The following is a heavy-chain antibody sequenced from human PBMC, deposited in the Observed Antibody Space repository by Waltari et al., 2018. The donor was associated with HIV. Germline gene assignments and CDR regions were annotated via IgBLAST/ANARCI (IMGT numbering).Heavy chain of an antibody. D-gene: IGHD6-19*01. V-gene: IGHV3-23*01. Sequence: EVQLLESGGGLVQPGGSLRLSCAASGFTFSNYAITWVRQAPGKGLEGVSAISGRGCSTHYADSVKGRFSISRDNSKNTLYLQMNSLRPEDTAIYYCAKGGRAVAGNWFDPWGQGTLVTVSS. J-gene: IGHJ5*02. CDR2: ISGRGCST. CDR3: AKGGRAVAGNWFDP. CDR1: GFTFSNYA.